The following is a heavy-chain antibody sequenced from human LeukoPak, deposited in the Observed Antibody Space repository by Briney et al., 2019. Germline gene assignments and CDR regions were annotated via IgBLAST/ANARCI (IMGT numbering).Heavy chain of an antibody. CDR2: INHSGST. Sequence: PSETLSLTCAVYGGSFSGYYWSWIRQPPGKGLEWIGEINHSGSTNYNPSLKSRVTISVDTSKNQFSLKLSSVTAADTAVYYCARGRRVAVAKSRGRFDYWGQGTLVTVSS. CDR3: ARGRRVAVAKSRGRFDY. CDR1: GGSFSGYY. J-gene: IGHJ4*02. V-gene: IGHV4-34*01. D-gene: IGHD6-19*01.